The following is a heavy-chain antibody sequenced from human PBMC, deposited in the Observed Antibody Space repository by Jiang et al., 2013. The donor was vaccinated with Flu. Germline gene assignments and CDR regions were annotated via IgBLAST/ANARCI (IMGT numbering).Heavy chain of an antibody. D-gene: IGHD1-26*01. CDR3: ARDLLGAGAVGHDAFDI. CDR1: GYTFTGYY. J-gene: IGHJ3*02. CDR2: INPNSGGT. Sequence: GAEVKKPGASVKVSCKASGYTFTGYYMHWVRQAPGQGLEWMGWINPNSGGTNYAQKFQGRVTMTRDTSISTAYMELSRLRSDDTAVYYCARDLLGAGAVGHDAFDIWGQGTMVTVSS. V-gene: IGHV1-2*02.